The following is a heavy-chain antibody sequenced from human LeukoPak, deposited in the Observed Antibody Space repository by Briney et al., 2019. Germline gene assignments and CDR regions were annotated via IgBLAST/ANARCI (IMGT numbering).Heavy chain of an antibody. J-gene: IGHJ5*02. D-gene: IGHD1/OR15-1a*01. CDR2: LYSDGKT. CDR1: GFTVGSNY. Sequence: PGGSLRLSCAASGFTVGSNYMSWVRQAPGKGLEWVAVLYSDGKTYYGDSVKGRFTISRDNSKNTLDLQMNSLRAEDTAVYYCATQGPKPNNRFGPWGQGTLATVSS. CDR3: ATQGPKPNNRFGP. V-gene: IGHV3-53*01.